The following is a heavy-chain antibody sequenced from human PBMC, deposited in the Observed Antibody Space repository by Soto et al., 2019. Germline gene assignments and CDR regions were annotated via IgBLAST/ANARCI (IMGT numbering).Heavy chain of an antibody. J-gene: IGHJ4*02. CDR1: GYTFTSHG. CDR2: ISAYNGNT. D-gene: IGHD6-19*01. CDR3: ATGGVDSSGWPYYFDY. V-gene: IGHV1-18*01. Sequence: ASVKVSCKASGYTFTSHGISWVRQAPGQGLEWMGWISAYNGNTNYAQKLQCRVTMTTDTSTSTAYMELRSLRSDDTAVYYSATGGVDSSGWPYYFDYWGQGTLVTVSS.